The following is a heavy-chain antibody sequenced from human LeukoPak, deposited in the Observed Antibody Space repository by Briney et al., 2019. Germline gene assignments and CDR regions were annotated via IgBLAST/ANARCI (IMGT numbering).Heavy chain of an antibody. CDR2: IYTSGIT. CDR3: ASKKGRSNQFDY. Sequence: PSETLSLXCTVSGGSISSGSYYWSWIRQPAGKGLEWIGRIYTSGITNYNPSLKSRVTISVDTSKNQFSLKLSSVTAADTAVYYCASKKGRSNQFDYWGQGTLVTVSS. CDR1: GGSISSGSYY. J-gene: IGHJ4*02. V-gene: IGHV4-61*02. D-gene: IGHD4-11*01.